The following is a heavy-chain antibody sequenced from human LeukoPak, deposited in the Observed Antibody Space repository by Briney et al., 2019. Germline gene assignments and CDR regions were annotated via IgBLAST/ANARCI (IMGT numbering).Heavy chain of an antibody. J-gene: IGHJ5*02. Sequence: PGGSLRLSCAASGFTFDDYAMPWVRQAPGKGLEWVSGISWNSGSIGYADSVKGRFTISRDNAKDSLYLQMNSLRAEDTALYYXXXXXXXXXXXXDGYNWFDPWGQGTLVTVSS. V-gene: IGHV3-9*01. CDR3: XXXXXXXXXXXDGYNWFDP. CDR2: ISWNSGSI. CDR1: GFTFDDYA. D-gene: IGHD5-24*01.